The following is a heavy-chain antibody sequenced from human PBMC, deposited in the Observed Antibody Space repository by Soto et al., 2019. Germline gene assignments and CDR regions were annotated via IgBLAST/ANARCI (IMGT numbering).Heavy chain of an antibody. CDR3: ACCYCDTICYHYF. D-gene: IGHD5-12*01. CDR1: GYTFTSWS. CDR2: ITVANGNT. Sequence: ASVKVSCKASGYTFTSWSMHWMRQAPGQGLEWMGWITVANGNTKYSQKFQGRVTITRDTSATTAYMEMSSLTSEDTAIYYCACCYCDTICYHYFCGQGSLVTVSA. V-gene: IGHV1-3*01. J-gene: IGHJ4*02.